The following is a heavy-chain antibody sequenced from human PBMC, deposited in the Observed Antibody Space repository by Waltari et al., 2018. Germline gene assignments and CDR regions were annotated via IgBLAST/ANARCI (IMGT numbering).Heavy chain of an antibody. J-gene: IGHJ4*02. Sequence: EVQLLGSEGGLVQPGWSLRLSWAASAFTFSSYAMSCVRQAPGKGLEWVSAISGSGGSKYYADSVKGRFTISRDNAKNTLYLQMNSLRAEDTAVYYCAKEGCQTGTTSGDYWGQGTLVTVSS. CDR1: AFTFSSYA. CDR2: ISGSGGSK. V-gene: IGHV3-23*01. D-gene: IGHD1-1*01. CDR3: AKEGCQTGTTSGDY.